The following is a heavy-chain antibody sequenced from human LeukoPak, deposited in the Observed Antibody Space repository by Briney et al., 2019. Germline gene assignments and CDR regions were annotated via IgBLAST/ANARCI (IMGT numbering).Heavy chain of an antibody. CDR1: GFTFSSYE. V-gene: IGHV3-48*03. D-gene: IGHD2-2*01. Sequence: PGGSLRLSCAASGFTFSSYEMNWVRQAPGKGLEWVSYISSSGSTIYYADSLKGRFTISRDNATNSLYLPMNSLRAEDTAVYYCARGYCSSTSCSTTNDYWGQGTLVTVSS. J-gene: IGHJ4*02. CDR3: ARGYCSSTSCSTTNDY. CDR2: ISSSGSTI.